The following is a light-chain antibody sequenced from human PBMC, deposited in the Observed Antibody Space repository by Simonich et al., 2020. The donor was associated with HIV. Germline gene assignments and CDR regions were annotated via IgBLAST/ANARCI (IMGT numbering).Light chain of an antibody. CDR3: QQYNNWPPWT. J-gene: IGKJ1*01. V-gene: IGKV3-15*01. CDR1: QSVSRN. CDR2: GAS. Sequence: EIVMTQSPATLSGSPGERATLSCRAGQSVSRNLTRYQQKPGQAPRLLIYGASTRATGIPARFSGSESGTEFTLTISSLQSEDFAVYYCQQYNNWPPWTFGQGTKVEIK.